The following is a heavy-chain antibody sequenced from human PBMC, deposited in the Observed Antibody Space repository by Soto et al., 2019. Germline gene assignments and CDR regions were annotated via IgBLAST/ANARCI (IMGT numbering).Heavy chain of an antibody. V-gene: IGHV1-2*02. CDR1: GYTFTGYY. D-gene: IGHD2-15*01. CDR3: AILVVVAAKGQESYNWFDP. CDR2: INPNSGGT. J-gene: IGHJ5*02. Sequence: ASVKVSCKASGYTFTGYYMHWVRQAPGQGLEWMGWINPNSGGTNYAQKFQGRVTMTRDTSISTAYMELSRLRSDDTAVYYCAILVVVAAKGQESYNWFDPWGQGTLVTVSS.